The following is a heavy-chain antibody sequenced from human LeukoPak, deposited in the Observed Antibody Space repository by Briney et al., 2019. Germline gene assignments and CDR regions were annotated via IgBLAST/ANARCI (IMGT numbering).Heavy chain of an antibody. Sequence: PGGSLRLSCAASGFAFSSYQMNWVRQAPGKGLEWVSQISSDGDTIYADSVKGRFTISRDNAKNSLYLQMNSLRDEDTAVYYCARDPFSELLWFGELSFWGQGTLVTVSS. CDR2: ISSDGDTI. J-gene: IGHJ4*02. V-gene: IGHV3-48*02. CDR1: GFAFSSYQ. CDR3: ARDPFSELLWFGELSF. D-gene: IGHD3-10*01.